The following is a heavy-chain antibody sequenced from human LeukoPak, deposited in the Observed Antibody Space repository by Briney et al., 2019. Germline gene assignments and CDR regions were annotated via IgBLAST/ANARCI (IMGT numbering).Heavy chain of an antibody. CDR1: GFTFSSYA. Sequence: GGSLRLSCAASGFTFSSYAMHWVRQAPGKGLEWVAVISYDGSNKYYADSVKGRFTISRDNAKNSLYLQMNSLRAEDTAVYYCARDGSSERWLQLRAFDIWGQGTMVTVSS. D-gene: IGHD5-24*01. CDR2: ISYDGSNK. V-gene: IGHV3-30-3*01. CDR3: ARDGSSERWLQLRAFDI. J-gene: IGHJ3*02.